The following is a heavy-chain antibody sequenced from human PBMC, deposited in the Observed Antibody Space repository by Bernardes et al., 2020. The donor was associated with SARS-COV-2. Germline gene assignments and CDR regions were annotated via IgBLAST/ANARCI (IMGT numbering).Heavy chain of an antibody. Sequence: GGSLRLSCAASEFTFSRFWMHWVRQVPGKGLVWVARINEDGTTTNYADSVQGRFTISRDNAKNTLFLQMNSLRAEDTAVYYCARDVAGREDFWGQGILVTVSS. CDR1: EFTFSRFW. V-gene: IGHV3-74*01. J-gene: IGHJ4*02. D-gene: IGHD1-26*01. CDR3: ARDVAGREDF. CDR2: INEDGTTT.